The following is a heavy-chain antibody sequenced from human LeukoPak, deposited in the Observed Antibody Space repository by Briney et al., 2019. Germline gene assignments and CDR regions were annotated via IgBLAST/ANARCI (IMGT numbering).Heavy chain of an antibody. CDR2: ISGSDGST. CDR3: AKDLSPGVY. J-gene: IGHJ4*02. D-gene: IGHD2-8*01. V-gene: IGHV3-23*01. Sequence: GGSLRLSCAASGFTFSSYSMSWVRQAPGKGLEWVSAISGSDGSTYYADSVKGRFTISRDDSKNTLYLQMNSLRAEDTAVYYCAKDLSPGVYWGQGTLVTVSS. CDR1: GFTFSSYS.